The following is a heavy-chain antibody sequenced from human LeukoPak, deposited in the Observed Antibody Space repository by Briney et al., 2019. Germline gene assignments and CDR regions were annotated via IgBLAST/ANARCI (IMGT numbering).Heavy chain of an antibody. V-gene: IGHV3-23*01. D-gene: IGHD2-15*01. CDR3: ARDGGYLGYCSGGSCQDY. J-gene: IGHJ4*02. CDR2: ISGSGDVT. CDR1: GFTFSSYA. Sequence: TGGSLRLSCAASGFTFSSYAMTWVRQAPGKGLEWVSVISGSGDVTHYTDSVKGRLTISRDNSKNTVYLQMNGLRADDTAVYYCARDGGYLGYCSGGSCQDYWGQGTLVTVSS.